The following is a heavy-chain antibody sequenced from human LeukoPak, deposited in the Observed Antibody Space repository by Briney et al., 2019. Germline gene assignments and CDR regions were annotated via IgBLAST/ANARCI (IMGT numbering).Heavy chain of an antibody. CDR3: ARGQAEHFYYYGMDV. CDR2: IIPIFGTA. V-gene: IGHV1-69*13. Sequence: ASVKVSCKASGGTFSNYAISWVRQAPGQGLEWMGGIIPIFGTANYAQKFQGRVTITADESTSTAYMELSSLRSEDTAVYYCARGQAEHFYYYGMDVWGQGTTVTVSS. J-gene: IGHJ6*02. CDR1: GGTFSNYA.